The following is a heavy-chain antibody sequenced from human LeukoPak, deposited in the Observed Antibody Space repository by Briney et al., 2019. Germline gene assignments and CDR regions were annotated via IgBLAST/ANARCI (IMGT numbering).Heavy chain of an antibody. CDR1: EFSFTTEN. J-gene: IGHJ5*02. CDR2: ISASSDVR. Sequence: GGSLRLSCSDSEFSFTTENMNWVRQAPGRGLEWLSYISASSDVRFYADSVKGRFTISRDNAKKSLYLQMNSLRDEDTAVYYCARGSGSSWFYRWGQGTLVTVSS. D-gene: IGHD3-10*01. V-gene: IGHV3-48*02. CDR3: ARGSGSSWFYR.